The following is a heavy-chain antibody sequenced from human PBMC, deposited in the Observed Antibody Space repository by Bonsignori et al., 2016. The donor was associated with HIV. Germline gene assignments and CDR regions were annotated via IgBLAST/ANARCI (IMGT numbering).Heavy chain of an antibody. CDR2: VYPTGRT. V-gene: IGHV4-4*07. CDR1: PDSINSYY. D-gene: IGHD3-22*01. CDR3: ARDRIKTTSFHDGSGYLSLGWIET. Sequence: QVQLQESGPGLVKPSETVSLTCTVSPDSINSYYLSWIRQAAGKGLEWIGRVYPTGRTTYNPALKSRLTMSVDTSTNQFSLRMTSVTAADTAVYYCARDRIKTTSFHDGSGYLSLGWIETWGQGTLGHRLL. J-gene: IGHJ5*02.